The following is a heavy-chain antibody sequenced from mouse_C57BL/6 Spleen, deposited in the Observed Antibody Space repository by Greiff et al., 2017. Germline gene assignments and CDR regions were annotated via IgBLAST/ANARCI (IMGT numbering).Heavy chain of an antibody. CDR3: ARENYYGSSFYFVY. D-gene: IGHD1-1*01. CDR2: INPNNGGT. J-gene: IGHJ2*01. V-gene: IGHV1-18*01. CDR1: GYTFTDYN. Sequence: EVQLQQSGPELVKPGASVKIPCKASGYTFTDYNMDWVKQSHGKSLEWIGDINPNNGGTIYNQKFKGKATLTVDKSSSTAYMELRSLTSEDTAVYYCARENYYGSSFYFVYWGQGTTLTVSS.